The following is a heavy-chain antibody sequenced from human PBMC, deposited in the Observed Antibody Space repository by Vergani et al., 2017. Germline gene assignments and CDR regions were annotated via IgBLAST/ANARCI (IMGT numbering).Heavy chain of an antibody. V-gene: IGHV3-43D*04. CDR3: AILGYCSGGSCRRNYYYGMDV. CDR1: GFTFDDYA. D-gene: IGHD2-15*01. Sequence: EVQLVESGGVVVQPGGSLRLSCAASGFTFDDYAMHWVRQAPGKGLDWVSHISWDGGSTYYADSVKGRLTISRDNSKNSLYLQMNSLRAEDTALYYCAILGYCSGGSCRRNYYYGMDVWGQGTTVTVSS. J-gene: IGHJ6*02. CDR2: ISWDGGST.